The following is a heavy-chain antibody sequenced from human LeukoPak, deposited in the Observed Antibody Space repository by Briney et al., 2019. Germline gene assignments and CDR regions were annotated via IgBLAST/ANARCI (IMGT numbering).Heavy chain of an antibody. CDR2: ISYDIYSK. D-gene: IGHD2-8*01. CDR3: ARDAWSVRSYFDY. CDR1: GFTFTSSS. V-gene: IGHV3-30*04. J-gene: IGHJ4*02. Sequence: PGGSQRLSCAASGFTFTSSSMHWVRQAPGKGLEWVAVISYDIYSKYYADSVRGRFTISRDNSENTLYLQMNSLRGEDTAVYYCARDAWSVRSYFDYWGQGTLVTVSS.